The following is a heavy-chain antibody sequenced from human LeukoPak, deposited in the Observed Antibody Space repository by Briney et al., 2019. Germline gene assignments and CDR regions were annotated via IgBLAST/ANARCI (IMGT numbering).Heavy chain of an antibody. CDR2: IYPTDSDT. CDR3: ARPVHSTYYDRDGDAFDI. CDR1: GYRFTNYW. Sequence: GESLKISCQASGYRFTNYWIGWVRQMPGKGLEWMGIIYPTDSDTRYSPSFQGQVTISIDKSISTAYLQWSSLKASDTAMYYCARPVHSTYYDRDGDAFDIWGQGTMVTVSS. D-gene: IGHD3-22*01. J-gene: IGHJ3*02. V-gene: IGHV5-51*01.